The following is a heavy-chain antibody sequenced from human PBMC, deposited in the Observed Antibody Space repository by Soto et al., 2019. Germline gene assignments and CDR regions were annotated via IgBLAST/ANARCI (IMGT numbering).Heavy chain of an antibody. D-gene: IGHD4-4*01. J-gene: IGHJ4*02. V-gene: IGHV4-30-4*01. CDR3: SFALGNSGYFDY. Sequence: QVQLQESGPGLVKPSQTLSLTCTVSGGSISSGDYYWSWIRQPPGKGLEWIGCIYYSGSTSYNPALKSRVSIVVDASKNQFSLALSSVTAADTTVYYCSFALGNSGYFDYWGEGTLVTVSS. CDR1: GGSISSGDYY. CDR2: IYYSGST.